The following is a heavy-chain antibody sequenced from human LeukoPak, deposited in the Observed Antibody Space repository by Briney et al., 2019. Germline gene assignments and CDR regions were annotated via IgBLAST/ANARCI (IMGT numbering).Heavy chain of an antibody. J-gene: IGHJ4*02. D-gene: IGHD3-22*01. CDR1: GFTFSSYG. Sequence: GGSLRLSCAASGFTFSSYGMHWVRQAPGKGLEWVAVIWYDGSNKYYADFVKGRFTISRDNSKNTLYLQMNSLRAEDTAVYYCARDLYYYDSSGYYPSDWGQGTLVTVSS. V-gene: IGHV3-33*01. CDR3: ARDLYYYDSSGYYPSD. CDR2: IWYDGSNK.